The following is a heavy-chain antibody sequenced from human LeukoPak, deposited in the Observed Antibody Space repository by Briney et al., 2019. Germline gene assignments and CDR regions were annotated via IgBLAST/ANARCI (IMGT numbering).Heavy chain of an antibody. J-gene: IGHJ6*02. D-gene: IGHD6-19*01. Sequence: SVKVSCKASGGTFSSYAISWVRQAPGQGLEWMGGIIPIFGTANYAQKFQGRVTMTRGTSTSTVYMELGSLRSEDTAVYYCARDLTGYSSDMDVWGQGTTVTVSS. CDR1: GGTFSSYA. V-gene: IGHV1-69*05. CDR3: ARDLTGYSSDMDV. CDR2: IIPIFGTA.